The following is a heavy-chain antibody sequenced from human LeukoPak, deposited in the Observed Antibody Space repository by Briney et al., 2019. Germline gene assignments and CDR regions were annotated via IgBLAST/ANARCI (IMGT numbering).Heavy chain of an antibody. D-gene: IGHD3-22*01. Sequence: ASETLSLTCTVSGGSISSGSYYWSWIRQPAEKGLEWIGRIHTSGSTNYNSSLKSRVTISVDTSKNQSSLKLSSVTAADTAVYSCARGTLIVVAERGPYYFDSWGQGTLVTVSS. V-gene: IGHV4-61*02. CDR3: ARGTLIVVAERGPYYFDS. CDR2: IHTSGST. CDR1: GGSISSGSYY. J-gene: IGHJ4*02.